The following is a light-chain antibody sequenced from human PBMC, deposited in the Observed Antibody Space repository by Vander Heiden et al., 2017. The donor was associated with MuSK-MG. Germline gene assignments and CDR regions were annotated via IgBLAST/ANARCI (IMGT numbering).Light chain of an antibody. J-gene: IGLJ2*01. V-gene: IGLV2-14*03. CDR1: SSDIGGHRY. CDR3: SSYTTFNTLL. Sequence: QSALTQPAAVSGSPGQSITISCTGTSSDIGGHRYVSWYQQHPGKAPKLIIYEVSNRYSGVSDRFSGSKSGNRASLTISRLQPEDEGDYYCSSYTTFNTLLFGGGTKVTVL. CDR2: EVS.